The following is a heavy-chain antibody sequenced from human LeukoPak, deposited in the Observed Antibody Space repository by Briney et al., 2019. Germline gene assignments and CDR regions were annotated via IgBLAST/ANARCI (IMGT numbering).Heavy chain of an antibody. CDR3: ASIHCSSTSCLDYFDY. V-gene: IGHV1-2*02. J-gene: IGHJ4*02. Sequence: GASVKVSCKASGYTFTGYYMHWVRQAPGQGLEWMGWINPNSGGTNYAQKFQGRVTMTRDTSISTAYMELSRLRSDDTAVYYCASIHCSSTSCLDYFDYWGQGTLVTVSS. CDR1: GYTFTGYY. D-gene: IGHD2-2*01. CDR2: INPNSGGT.